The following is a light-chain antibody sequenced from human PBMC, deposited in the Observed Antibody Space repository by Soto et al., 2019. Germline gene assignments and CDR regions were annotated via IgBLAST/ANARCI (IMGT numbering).Light chain of an antibody. Sequence: QSVLTQPPSASGTPGQRVTISCSGSSSNVGSHTVNRYQQVPGTAPKLLIYDNNRRPSGVPDRFSGSKSATSASLAISGLQSDDEADYYCAAWDDSLNGVFGGGTKLTVL. CDR1: SSNVGSHT. CDR2: DNN. CDR3: AAWDDSLNGV. V-gene: IGLV1-44*01. J-gene: IGLJ2*01.